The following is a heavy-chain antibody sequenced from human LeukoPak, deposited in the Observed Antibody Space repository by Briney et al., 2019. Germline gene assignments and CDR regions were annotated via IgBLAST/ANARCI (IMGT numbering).Heavy chain of an antibody. CDR1: GFTFSSYA. V-gene: IGHV3-23*01. CDR3: AKIGADSSSWSEYYYYMDV. J-gene: IGHJ6*03. D-gene: IGHD6-13*01. Sequence: GGSLRLSCAASGFTFSSYAMSWVRQAPGKGLEWVSAISGSGGSTYYADSVKGRFTISRDNSKNTLYLQMNSLRAEDTAVYYCAKIGADSSSWSEYYYYMDVWGKGTTVTVSS. CDR2: ISGSGGST.